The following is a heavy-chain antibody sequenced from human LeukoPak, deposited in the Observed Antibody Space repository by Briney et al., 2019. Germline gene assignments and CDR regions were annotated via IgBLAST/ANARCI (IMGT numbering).Heavy chain of an antibody. CDR1: GYTFTSYG. D-gene: IGHD2-8*02. V-gene: IGHV1-18*01. Sequence: ASVKVSCKASGYTFTSYGISWVRPAPGQGLEWMGWISAYNGNTNYAQKLQGRVTMTTDTSTSTAYMELRSLRSDDTTVYYCARLRAILGTVLDYYYYYMDVWGKGATVTVSS. CDR3: ARLRAILGTVLDYYYYYMDV. J-gene: IGHJ6*03. CDR2: ISAYNGNT.